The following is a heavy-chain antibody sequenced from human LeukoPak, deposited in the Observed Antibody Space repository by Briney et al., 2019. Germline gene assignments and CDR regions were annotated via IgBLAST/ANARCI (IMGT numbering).Heavy chain of an antibody. J-gene: IGHJ4*02. CDR3: AREMLWFGELYHPFDY. D-gene: IGHD3-10*01. CDR2: ISSSSSCI. CDR1: GFTFSSYS. V-gene: IGHV3-21*01. Sequence: GGSLRLSCAASGFTFSSYSMNWVRQAPGKGLEWVSSISSSSSCIYYADSVKGRFTISRDNAKNSLYLQMNSLRAEDTAVYYCAREMLWFGELYHPFDYWGQGTLVTVSS.